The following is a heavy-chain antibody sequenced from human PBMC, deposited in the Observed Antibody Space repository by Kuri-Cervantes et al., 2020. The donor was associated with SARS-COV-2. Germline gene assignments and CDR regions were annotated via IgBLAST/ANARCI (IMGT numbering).Heavy chain of an antibody. CDR2: ISSSSSTI. V-gene: IGHV3-48*02. CDR3: ARDLAY. CDR1: GFTFSSYS. J-gene: IGHJ4*02. D-gene: IGHD3-16*01. Sequence: GESLKISCAASGFTFSSYSMNWVRQAPGKGLEWVSYISSSSSTIYYAGSVKGRFTISRDNAKSSLYLQMDSLRDEDTAVYYCARDLAYWGQGTLVTVSS.